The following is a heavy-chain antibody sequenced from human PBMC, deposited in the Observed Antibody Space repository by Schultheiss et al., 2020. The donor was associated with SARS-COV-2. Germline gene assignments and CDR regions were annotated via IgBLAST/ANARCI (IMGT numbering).Heavy chain of an antibody. Sequence: GGSLRLSCAASGFAFSSYALHWVRRAPGKGLEWVSAIGTGGDTYYADSVMGRFTISRDNAKKSLYLHMNSLIAEDMAVYYCANGGNSGWAWFDPWGQGTLVTVSS. CDR2: IGTGGDT. CDR1: GFAFSSYA. D-gene: IGHD4-23*01. CDR3: ANGGNSGWAWFDP. V-gene: IGHV3-47*01. J-gene: IGHJ5*02.